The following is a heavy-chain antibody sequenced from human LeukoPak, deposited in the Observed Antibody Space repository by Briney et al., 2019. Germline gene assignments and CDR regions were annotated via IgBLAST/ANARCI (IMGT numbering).Heavy chain of an antibody. CDR2: IYPGDFDT. Sequence: HGESLKISCKGSGYSFTNYWIGWVRQIPGKGLEWVGIIYPGDFDTRYSPSFQGQVTISVDKSISTAYLQWSSLKASDTAMYYCARRASGYCNGGSCYWFESWGQGTLVTVPS. V-gene: IGHV5-51*01. CDR1: GYSFTNYW. J-gene: IGHJ5*01. CDR3: ARRASGYCNGGSCYWFES. D-gene: IGHD2-15*01.